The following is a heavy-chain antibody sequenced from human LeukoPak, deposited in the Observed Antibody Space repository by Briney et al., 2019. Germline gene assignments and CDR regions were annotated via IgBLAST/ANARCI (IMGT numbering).Heavy chain of an antibody. CDR3: ASGVPAAKAFAFDI. J-gene: IGHJ3*02. V-gene: IGHV1-2*02. CDR1: GYAFTGYY. Sequence: ASVKVSCKASGYAFTGYYMHWVRQAPGQGLEWMGWINPNSGGTNYAQKFQGRVTMTRDTSISTAYMELSRLRSDDTAVYYCASGVPAAKAFAFDIWGQGTMVTVSS. D-gene: IGHD2-2*01. CDR2: INPNSGGT.